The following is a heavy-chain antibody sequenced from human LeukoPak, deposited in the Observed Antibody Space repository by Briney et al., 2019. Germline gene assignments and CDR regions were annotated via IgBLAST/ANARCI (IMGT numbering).Heavy chain of an antibody. J-gene: IGHJ4*02. D-gene: IGHD3-10*01. CDR3: AGNYGPYYFDY. CDR1: GGSISSSGYY. Sequence: PSETLSLTCTVSGGSISSSGYYWGWIRQPPGKGLEWIGSIYYSGSTNYNPSLKSRVTISVDTSKNQFSLKLSSVTAADTAVYYCAGNYGPYYFDYWGQGTLVTVSS. V-gene: IGHV4-39*01. CDR2: IYYSGST.